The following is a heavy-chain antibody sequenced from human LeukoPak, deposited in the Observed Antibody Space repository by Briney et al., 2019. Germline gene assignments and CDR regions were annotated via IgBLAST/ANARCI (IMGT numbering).Heavy chain of an antibody. D-gene: IGHD6-25*01. CDR2: IYYSGST. CDR3: ARGSGLEPEDY. CDR1: GGSISSYY. V-gene: IGHV4-59*01. J-gene: IGHJ4*02. Sequence: SETLSLTCTFSGGSISSYYWSWIRQPPGKGLKWIGYIYYSGSTNYNPSLKSRVTISVDTSKNQFSLKLSSVTAADTAVYYCARGSGLEPEDYWGQGTLVTVSS.